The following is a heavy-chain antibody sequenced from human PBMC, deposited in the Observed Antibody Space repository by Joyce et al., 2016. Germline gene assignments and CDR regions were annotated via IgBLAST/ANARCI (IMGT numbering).Heavy chain of an antibody. CDR1: GYTFSSYW. CDR2: ISPGDSDT. CDR3: ARGQQWLFDY. J-gene: IGHJ4*02. V-gene: IGHV5-51*01. D-gene: IGHD6-19*01. Sequence: EVQLVQSGSEVKKPGESLRISCQGSGYTFSSYWIGLVRQMPGKGLEYMGIISPGDSDTIYSPSFEGQVTFSADNSINTAYLHWDSLKTSDTAIYYCARGQQWLFDYWGQGILVTVSS.